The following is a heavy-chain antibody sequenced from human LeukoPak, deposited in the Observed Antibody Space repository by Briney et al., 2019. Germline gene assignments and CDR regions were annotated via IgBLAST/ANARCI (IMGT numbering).Heavy chain of an antibody. CDR1: GYTFTSYY. J-gene: IGHJ6*02. D-gene: IGHD1-26*01. Sequence: ASVKVSCKASGYTFTSYYMHWVRQALGQGLEWMGIINPSGGSTSYAQKFQGRVTMTRDTSTGTVYMELSSLRSEDTAVYYCARLVRSGNYPYYYYAMDVWGQGTTVTVSS. V-gene: IGHV1-46*01. CDR3: ARLVRSGNYPYYYYAMDV. CDR2: INPSGGST.